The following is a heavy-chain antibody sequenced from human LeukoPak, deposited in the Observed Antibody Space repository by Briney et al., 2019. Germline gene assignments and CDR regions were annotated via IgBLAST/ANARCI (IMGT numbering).Heavy chain of an antibody. CDR2: IKQDGSEK. CDR1: GFTFSSYW. Sequence: QAGGSLRLSCAASGFTFSSYWMSWVRQAPGKGLEWVANIKQDGSEKYYVDSVKGRFTISRDNAKNSLYLQMNSLRAEDTAVYYCARVDGYNYDGMDVWGQGTTVTVSS. CDR3: ARVDGYNYDGMDV. J-gene: IGHJ6*02. V-gene: IGHV3-7*01. D-gene: IGHD5-24*01.